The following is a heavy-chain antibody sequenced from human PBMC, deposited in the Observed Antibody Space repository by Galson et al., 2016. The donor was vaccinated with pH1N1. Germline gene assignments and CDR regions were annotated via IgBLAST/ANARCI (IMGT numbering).Heavy chain of an antibody. CDR3: ATEREGGSFWVWSYFDY. CDR1: GYTFTSYG. Sequence: SVKVSCKASGYTFTSYGISWVRQAPGQGLEWMGWISAYTGNTNYAQKLQGRVTMTTDTSTSTAFMELSSLTSEDTALYYCATEREGGSFWVWSYFDYWGQGTLVTVSS. D-gene: IGHD1-26*01. V-gene: IGHV1-18*01. CDR2: ISAYTGNT. J-gene: IGHJ4*02.